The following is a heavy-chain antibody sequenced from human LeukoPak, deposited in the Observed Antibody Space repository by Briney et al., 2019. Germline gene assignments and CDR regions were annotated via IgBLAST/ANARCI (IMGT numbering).Heavy chain of an antibody. CDR1: GGTFSSYA. J-gene: IGHJ4*02. V-gene: IGHV1-69*13. Sequence: SVKVSCKASGGTFSSYAISWVRQAPGQGLEWMGGIIPIFGTANYAQKFQGRVTITADESTSTAYMELSSLRSEDTAVYYCARAELRYFDWPPGDYWGQGTLVTVSS. D-gene: IGHD3-9*01. CDR2: IIPIFGTA. CDR3: ARAELRYFDWPPGDY.